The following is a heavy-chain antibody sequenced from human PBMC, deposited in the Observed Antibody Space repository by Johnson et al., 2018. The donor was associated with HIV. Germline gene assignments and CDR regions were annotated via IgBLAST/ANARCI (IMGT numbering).Heavy chain of an antibody. Sequence: QVQLVESGGGVVQPGRSLRLSCAASGFTFSSYAMHWVRQAPGKGLEWVAVISYDGSNKYYADSVKGRFTISRDNYKNTLYLQMNSLRAEDTAVYYCARGGLAIAFDMWGQGTMVTVSS. D-gene: IGHD3-10*01. CDR3: ARGGLAIAFDM. J-gene: IGHJ3*02. CDR2: ISYDGSNK. CDR1: GFTFSSYA. V-gene: IGHV3-30*04.